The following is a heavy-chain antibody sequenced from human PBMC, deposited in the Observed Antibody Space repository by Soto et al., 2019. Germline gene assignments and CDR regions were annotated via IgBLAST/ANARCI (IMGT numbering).Heavy chain of an antibody. D-gene: IGHD5-12*01. Sequence: TGGSLRLSCAASGFPFSSFVMHWVRQAPGKGLEWVAVISNDGNNQNYADSVKGRLTISRDNSLSTLYLQISSLRTEDTAVYYCAIGRDPYNYNYWGRGTLVTVSS. V-gene: IGHV3-30*03. CDR2: ISNDGNNQ. J-gene: IGHJ4*02. CDR1: GFPFSSFV. CDR3: AIGRDPYNYNY.